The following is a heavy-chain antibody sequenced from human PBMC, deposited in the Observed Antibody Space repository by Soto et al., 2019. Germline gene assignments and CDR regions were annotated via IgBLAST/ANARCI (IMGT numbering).Heavy chain of an antibody. J-gene: IGHJ3*02. CDR1: RLSFGASA. Sequence: PSGSLRLCCAGSRLSFGASAVQGVRQASGKGLEWVSVIYSGGSTYYADSVKGRFTISRHNSKNTLYLQMNSLRAEDTAVYYCARRLNSEDAFDIWGQGTMVTVSS. V-gene: IGHV3-53*04. CDR3: ARRLNSEDAFDI. CDR2: IYSGGST.